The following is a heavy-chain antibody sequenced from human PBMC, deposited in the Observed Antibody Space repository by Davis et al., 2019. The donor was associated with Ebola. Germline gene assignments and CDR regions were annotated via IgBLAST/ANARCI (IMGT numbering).Heavy chain of an antibody. CDR3: ARGGYYDSGGFKSRRKYYYGMDV. J-gene: IGHJ6*02. CDR2: INSDGSTT. CDR1: GFTFTGDW. D-gene: IGHD3-22*01. Sequence: PSGSLSLSCAASGFTFTGDWLHWVRHAPGKGLVWVSRINSDGSTTNYADSVKGRFTVSRDNAKNTLYLQMNSLRAEDTAVYYCARGGYYDSGGFKSRRKYYYGMDVWGQGTTVTVSS. V-gene: IGHV3-74*01.